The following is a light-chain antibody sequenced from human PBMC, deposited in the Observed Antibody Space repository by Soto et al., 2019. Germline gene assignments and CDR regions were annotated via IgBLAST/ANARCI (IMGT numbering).Light chain of an antibody. CDR1: QNVNGW. V-gene: IGKV1-5*03. J-gene: IGKJ1*01. CDR3: QQYDTLCT. CDR2: KAS. Sequence: DIQMTQSPSTLSASVGDRVTITCRASQNVNGWLAWYQQKPGKAPKLLINKASSLESGVPSRFSGRGFGTEFTLTISSLQTDDFATCYCQQYDTLCTFGQGTKVEVK.